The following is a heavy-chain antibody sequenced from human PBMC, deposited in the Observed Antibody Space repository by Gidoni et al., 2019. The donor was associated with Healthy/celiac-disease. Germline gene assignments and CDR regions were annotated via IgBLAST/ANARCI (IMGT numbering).Heavy chain of an antibody. CDR2: INHSGST. D-gene: IGHD6-6*01. V-gene: IGHV4-34*01. CDR3: ARGRALAARLSANYMDV. CDR1: GGSFSGYS. J-gene: IGHJ6*03. Sequence: QVQLQQWGAGLLKPSETLSLTCAVYGGSFSGYSYNWIRQAPGKGLEWIGEINHSGSTNYNPSLKSRVTISVDTSKNQFSLKLSSVTAADTAVFYCARGRALAARLSANYMDVWGKGTTVTVSS.